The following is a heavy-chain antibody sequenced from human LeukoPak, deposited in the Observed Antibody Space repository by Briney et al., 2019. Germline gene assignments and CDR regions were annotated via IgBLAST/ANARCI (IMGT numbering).Heavy chain of an antibody. CDR3: AKLYSSSRYIDY. J-gene: IGHJ4*02. CDR2: IRYDGSNK. CDR1: GFTFSSYG. D-gene: IGHD6-13*01. Sequence: GGSLRLSCAASGFTFSSYGMHWVRQAPGKGLEWVAFIRYDGSNKYYADSVKGRFTISRDNSKNTLYLQMNSLRAEDTAVYYCAKLYSSSRYIDYWGQGTLVTVSS. V-gene: IGHV3-30*02.